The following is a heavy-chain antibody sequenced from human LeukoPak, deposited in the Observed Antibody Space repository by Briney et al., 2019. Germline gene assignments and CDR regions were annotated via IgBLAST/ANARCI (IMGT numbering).Heavy chain of an antibody. CDR2: ISSNSSYT. Sequence: GGSLRLSCAASGFTFSDYYMSWIRXAPGKXXEWVSYISSNSSYTNYADSVKGRFTISRDNAKNSLYLQMNSLRAEDTAVYYCRGVNGSGSYYYFDYWGQGTLVTVSS. D-gene: IGHD3-10*01. J-gene: IGHJ4*02. CDR1: GFTFSDYY. CDR3: RGVNGSGSYYYFDY. V-gene: IGHV3-11*03.